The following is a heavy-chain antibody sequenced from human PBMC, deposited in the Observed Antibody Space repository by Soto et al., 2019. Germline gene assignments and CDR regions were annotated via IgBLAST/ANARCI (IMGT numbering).Heavy chain of an antibody. J-gene: IGHJ4*02. V-gene: IGHV3-33*01. CDR3: ARAPSEDTALDY. D-gene: IGHD5-18*01. Sequence: PGGSLRLSCAASGFTFSSYGMHWVRQAPGKGLEWVAVIWYDGSNKYYADSVKGRFTISRDNSKNTLYLQMNSLRAEDTAVYYCARAPSEDTALDYWGQGTLVTASS. CDR1: GFTFSSYG. CDR2: IWYDGSNK.